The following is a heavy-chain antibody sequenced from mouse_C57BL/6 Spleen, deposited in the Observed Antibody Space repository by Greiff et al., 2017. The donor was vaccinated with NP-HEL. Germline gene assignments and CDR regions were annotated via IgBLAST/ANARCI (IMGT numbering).Heavy chain of an antibody. CDR3: ARKGIYDGYLDY. J-gene: IGHJ2*01. D-gene: IGHD2-3*01. Sequence: QVQLQQPGAELVKPGASVKLSCKASGYTFTSYWMQWVKQRPGQGLEWIGEIDPSDSYTNYNQKFKGKATLTVDTSSSTAYMQLSSLTSEDSAVYYCARKGIYDGYLDYWGQGTTLTVSS. CDR1: GYTFTSYW. V-gene: IGHV1-50*01. CDR2: IDPSDSYT.